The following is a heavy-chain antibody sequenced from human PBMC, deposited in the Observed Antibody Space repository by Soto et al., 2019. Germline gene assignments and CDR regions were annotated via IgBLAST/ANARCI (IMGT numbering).Heavy chain of an antibody. CDR3: ARERGPYYTDY. D-gene: IGHD1-26*01. CDR2: INGDGTYT. J-gene: IGHJ4*02. CDR1: GFTFTSYW. V-gene: IGHV3-74*01. Sequence: EVQLMESGGGLVQPGGSLRLSCAASGFTFTSYWMQWFRQAPGEGLVWVSRINGDGTYTRYADSVKGRFTISRDNAKDPLYLQMNSLRDEDTAVYYCARERGPYYTDYWGQGTLVTVSS.